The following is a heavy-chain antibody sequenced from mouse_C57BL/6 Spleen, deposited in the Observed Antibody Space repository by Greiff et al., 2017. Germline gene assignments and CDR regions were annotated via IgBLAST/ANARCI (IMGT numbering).Heavy chain of an antibody. J-gene: IGHJ2*01. V-gene: IGHV5-4*03. Sequence: EVKLVESGGGLVKPGGSLKLSCAASGFTFSSYAMSWVRQTPEKRLEWVATISDGGSYTYYPDNVKGRFTISRDNDKNNLYLQMSHLKAEDTAMYYCARGGEIPDYWGQGTTLTVSS. D-gene: IGHD5-1-1*01. CDR1: GFTFSSYA. CDR3: ARGGEIPDY. CDR2: ISDGGSYT.